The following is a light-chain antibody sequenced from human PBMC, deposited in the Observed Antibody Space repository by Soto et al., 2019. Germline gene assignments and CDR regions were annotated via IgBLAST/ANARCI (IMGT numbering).Light chain of an antibody. CDR1: QSFSGY. CDR2: DAS. V-gene: IGKV3-11*01. Sequence: DILLTQSPATLSLSPGERATLSCRASQSFSGYLAWYQQKPGQAPRLLIYDASKRATGIPARFSGRGSGTDFTPTLRSLEPADFAVYYCQPRSNWPPVITFGQGTRREIK. J-gene: IGKJ5*01. CDR3: QPRSNWPPVIT.